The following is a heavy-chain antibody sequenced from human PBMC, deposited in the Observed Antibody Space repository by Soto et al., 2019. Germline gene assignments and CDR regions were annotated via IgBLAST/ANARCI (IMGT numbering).Heavy chain of an antibody. CDR1: GFTFSSYA. D-gene: IGHD1-1*01. J-gene: IGHJ4*02. V-gene: IGHV3-23*01. CDR2: VSYNGGDT. CDR3: ARYIRGPTVYYFDF. Sequence: GGSLRLSCAASGFTFSSYAMTWVRQAPGKGLEWASIVSYNGGDTYYADSVKGRFTISRDNSKDTVDLQMNGLRAEDTAVYYCARYIRGPTVYYFDFWGPGVLVTVSS.